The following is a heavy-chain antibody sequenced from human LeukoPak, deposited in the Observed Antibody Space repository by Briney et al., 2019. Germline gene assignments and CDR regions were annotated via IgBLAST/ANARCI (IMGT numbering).Heavy chain of an antibody. CDR2: INHSGST. Sequence: NSSETLSLTCAVYGGSFSGYYWSWIRQPPGKGLEWIGEINHSGSTNYNPSLKSRVTMSVDTSKNQFSLKLSSVTAADTAVYYCARARSGLDYWGQGTLVTVSS. CDR1: GGSFSGYY. D-gene: IGHD3-10*01. J-gene: IGHJ4*02. CDR3: ARARSGLDY. V-gene: IGHV4-34*01.